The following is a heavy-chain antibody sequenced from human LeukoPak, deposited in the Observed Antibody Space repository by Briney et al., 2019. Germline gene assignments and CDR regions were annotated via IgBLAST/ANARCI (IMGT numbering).Heavy chain of an antibody. CDR2: IYYSGST. V-gene: IGHV4-59*12. J-gene: IGHJ5*02. D-gene: IGHD3-22*01. CDR3: ARSADYYYDSSGYYQNWFDP. Sequence: SETLSLTCTVSGGSISTYYWSWIRQPSGKGLEWIGYIYYSGSTNYNPSLKSRVTISVDTSKNQFSLKLSSVTAADTAVYYCARSADYYYDSSGYYQNWFDPWGQGTLVTVSS. CDR1: GGSISTYY.